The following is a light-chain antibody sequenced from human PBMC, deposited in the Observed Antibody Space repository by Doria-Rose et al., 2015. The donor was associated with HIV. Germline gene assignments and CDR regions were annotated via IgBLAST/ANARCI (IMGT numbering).Light chain of an antibody. CDR2: DGS. CDR3: HQYGTSWT. J-gene: IGKJ1*01. Sequence: EIVLTQSPGTLSLSPGERATLPCRASQSFSSTYLAWYQQKLGQAPSLLIYDGSTRATGIPDRFSASGSGTDFTLTINRLEPEDFALYYCHQYGTSWTFGQGTKVEI. CDR1: QSFSSTY. V-gene: IGKV3-20*01.